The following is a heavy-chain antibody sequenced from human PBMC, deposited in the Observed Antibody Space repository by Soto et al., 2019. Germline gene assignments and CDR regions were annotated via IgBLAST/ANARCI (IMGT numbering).Heavy chain of an antibody. D-gene: IGHD5-12*01. CDR1: GFTFSSYS. CDR2: ISSSSSYI. V-gene: IGHV3-21*01. Sequence: GGSLRLSCAASGFTFSSYSMNWVRQAPGKGLEWVSSISSSSSYIYYADSVKGRFTISRDNAKNSLYLQMNSLRAEDTAVYYCARVWEVATIKGMNAFDIWGQGTMVTVSS. J-gene: IGHJ3*02. CDR3: ARVWEVATIKGMNAFDI.